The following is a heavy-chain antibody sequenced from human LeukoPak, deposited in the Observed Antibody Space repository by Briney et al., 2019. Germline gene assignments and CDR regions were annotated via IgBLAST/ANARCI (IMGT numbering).Heavy chain of an antibody. V-gene: IGHV1-2*06. CDR1: GYTFTSYG. J-gene: IGHJ3*02. CDR3: ARVLGDCSSTNCYGGYAFDI. D-gene: IGHD2-2*01. CDR2: INPNSGGT. Sequence: GASVKVSCKASGYTFTSYGISWVRQAPGQGLEWMGRINPNSGGTTYAQKFQGRVAMTRDTSISTAYMELSRLSSDDTAVYYCARVLGDCSSTNCYGGYAFDIWGQGTMVTVSS.